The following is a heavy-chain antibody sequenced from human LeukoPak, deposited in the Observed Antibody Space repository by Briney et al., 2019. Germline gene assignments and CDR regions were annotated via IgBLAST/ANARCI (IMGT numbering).Heavy chain of an antibody. CDR2: IYWIGDNT. CDR1: GFTFGDYG. J-gene: IGHJ4*02. Sequence: GRSLRLSCAASGFTFGDYGMNWVRQAAGKGLELISGIYWIGDNTGYADSVKGRFTISRDNAKNSLYLQMNSLRVEDTAFYYCVSGGSSGFFAYYFDYWGQGTLVTVSS. D-gene: IGHD6-19*01. CDR3: VSGGSSGFFAYYFDY. V-gene: IGHV3-20*04.